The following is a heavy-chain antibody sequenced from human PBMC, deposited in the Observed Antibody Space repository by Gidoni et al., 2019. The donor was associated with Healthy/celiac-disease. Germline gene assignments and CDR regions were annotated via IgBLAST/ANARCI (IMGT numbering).Heavy chain of an antibody. CDR3: ARDLLLRFLEWAGAFDY. J-gene: IGHJ4*02. V-gene: IGHV3-30*04. Sequence: QVQLVESGGGVVQPGRSLRLSCAASGFPFSSYAMHWVRQAPGKGLEWVAVISYDGSNKYYADSVKGRFTISRDNSKNTLYLQMNSLRAEDTAVYYCARDLLLRFLEWAGAFDYWGQGTLVTVSS. CDR1: GFPFSSYA. D-gene: IGHD3-3*01. CDR2: ISYDGSNK.